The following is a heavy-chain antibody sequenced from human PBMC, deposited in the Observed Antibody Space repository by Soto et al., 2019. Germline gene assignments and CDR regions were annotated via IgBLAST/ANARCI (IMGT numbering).Heavy chain of an antibody. Sequence: ASVKVSCKASGGTFNNYAISWVRQAPGQGLEWMGGIIPLFGATNYAQKFQGRVTITADESTSTAYMELSSLRSEDTAFYYCARPRSHYYDRSAERAFDIWGQGTMVTVSS. D-gene: IGHD3-22*01. CDR1: GGTFNNYA. J-gene: IGHJ3*02. V-gene: IGHV1-69*13. CDR3: ARPRSHYYDRSAERAFDI. CDR2: IIPLFGAT.